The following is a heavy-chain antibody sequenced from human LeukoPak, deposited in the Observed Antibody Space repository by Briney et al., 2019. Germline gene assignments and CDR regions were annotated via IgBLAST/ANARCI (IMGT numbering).Heavy chain of an antibody. J-gene: IGHJ6*03. Sequence: ASVKVSCKASGYTFTGYYMHWVRQAPGQGLEWMGWINPNSGGTNYAQKFQGRVTMTRDTSISTAYMELSRLRSDDTAVYYCARDRITIFGVVIPVHYMDVWGKGTTVTVSS. CDR3: ARDRITIFGVVIPVHYMDV. CDR2: INPNSGGT. CDR1: GYTFTGYY. V-gene: IGHV1-2*02. D-gene: IGHD3-3*01.